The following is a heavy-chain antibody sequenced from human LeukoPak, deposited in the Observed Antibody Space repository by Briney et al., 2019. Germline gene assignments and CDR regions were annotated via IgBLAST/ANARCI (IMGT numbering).Heavy chain of an antibody. D-gene: IGHD3-22*01. V-gene: IGHV4-4*02. CDR1: GFTFSSYSM. Sequence: GSLRLSCAASGFTFSSYSMNWVRQAPGKGLEWIGEIYHTGSTNYNPSLKSRVTISVDKSKNHFSLNLSSVTAADTAVYYCARVGYHYYDSTGYSNFDYWGQGTLVTVSS. CDR2: IYHTGST. J-gene: IGHJ4*02. CDR3: ARVGYHYYDSTGYSNFDY.